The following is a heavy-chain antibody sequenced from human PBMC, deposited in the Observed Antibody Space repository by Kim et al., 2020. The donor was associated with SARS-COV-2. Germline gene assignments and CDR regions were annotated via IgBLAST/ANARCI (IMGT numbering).Heavy chain of an antibody. CDR2: TANP. CDR3: ARQTKHDY. J-gene: IGHJ4*02. Sequence: TANPTYAQGFTGRFVFSLDTSVSTAYLQISSLKAEDTAVYYCARQTKHDYWGQGTLVTVSS. V-gene: IGHV7-4-1*02. D-gene: IGHD1-7*01.